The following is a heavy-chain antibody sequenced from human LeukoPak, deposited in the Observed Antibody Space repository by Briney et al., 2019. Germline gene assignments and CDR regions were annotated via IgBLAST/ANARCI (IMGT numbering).Heavy chain of an antibody. CDR3: ARPRIAARRSDAFDI. CDR2: IYPGDSDT. CDR1: GYSFTSYW. V-gene: IGHV5-51*01. Sequence: GESLKISCKGSGYSFTSYWIGWVRQMPGKGLEWMGIIYPGDSDTRYSPSFQGQVTISADKSISTVYLQWSSLKASDTAMYYCARPRIAARRSDAFDIWGQGTMVTVSS. J-gene: IGHJ3*02. D-gene: IGHD6-6*01.